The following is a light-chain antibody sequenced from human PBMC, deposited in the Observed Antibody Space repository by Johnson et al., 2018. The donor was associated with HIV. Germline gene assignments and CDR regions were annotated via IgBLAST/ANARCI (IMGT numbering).Light chain of an antibody. Sequence: QSLLTQPPSVSAAPGQKVTISCSGRNSNIGNNYVSWYQQLPGTAPKLLIYENNKRPSGIPDRFSGSKSGTSATLGIAGLQTGDEADYYCGTWDSSLSAGVFGTGTNVTVL. J-gene: IGLJ1*01. CDR2: ENN. CDR1: NSNIGNNY. CDR3: GTWDSSLSAGV. V-gene: IGLV1-51*02.